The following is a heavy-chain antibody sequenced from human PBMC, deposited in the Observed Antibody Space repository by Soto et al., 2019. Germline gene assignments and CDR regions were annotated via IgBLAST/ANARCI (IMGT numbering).Heavy chain of an antibody. V-gene: IGHV3-33*01. D-gene: IGHD6-19*01. J-gene: IGHJ4*02. CDR1: GFTFSSYG. CDR3: ARDGSVAGTLDY. CDR2: IWYDGSNK. Sequence: QVQLVESGGGVVQPGRSLRLFCAASGFTFSSYGMHWVRQAPGKGLEWVAVIWYDGSNKYYADSVKGRFTISRDNSKNTLYLQMNSLRAEDTAVYYCARDGSVAGTLDYWGQGTLVTVSS.